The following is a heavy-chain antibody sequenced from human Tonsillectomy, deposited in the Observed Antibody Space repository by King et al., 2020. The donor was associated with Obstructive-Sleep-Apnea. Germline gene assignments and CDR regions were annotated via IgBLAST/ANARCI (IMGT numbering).Heavy chain of an antibody. Sequence: VQLVESGGGVVQPGRSLRLSCAASGFTFGSYGMHWVRQAPGKGLEWVAVIWYDGSNKYYADSVKGRFTISRDNSKNTLYLQMNSLRAEDTAVYYCARDPYDYGDYADYGMDVWGQGTTVTVSS. D-gene: IGHD4-17*01. CDR1: GFTFGSYG. J-gene: IGHJ6*02. V-gene: IGHV3-33*01. CDR2: IWYDGSNK. CDR3: ARDPYDYGDYADYGMDV.